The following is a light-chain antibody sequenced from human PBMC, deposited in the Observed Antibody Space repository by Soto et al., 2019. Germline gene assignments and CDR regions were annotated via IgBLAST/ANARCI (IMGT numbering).Light chain of an antibody. CDR1: QSISGY. CDR2: LAS. Sequence: DIQMTQSPSSLSASVGDRVTITCRASQSISGYLNWYQQKAGQAPRLLIYLASSLQSGVPSRFSGSGSGTDFTLTINSLQPEDFASYFCQQSYTTPYTFCQGTKLEI. J-gene: IGKJ2*01. V-gene: IGKV1-39*01. CDR3: QQSYTTPYT.